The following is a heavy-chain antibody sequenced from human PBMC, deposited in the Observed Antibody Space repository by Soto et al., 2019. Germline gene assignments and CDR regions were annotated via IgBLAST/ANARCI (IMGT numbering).Heavy chain of an antibody. CDR2: ISTYNANT. V-gene: IGHV1-18*01. D-gene: IGHD6-13*01. CDR3: ARERDGSSWSSAESLQY. Sequence: ASVKGSCKASGYTFTTYDINWERQAPGQGLEWMGWISTYNANTYYAQKFQGRVTMTTDTSTSTAYMELRSLRSDDTAVFYCARERDGSSWSSAESLQYWGQGTLVTVSS. CDR1: GYTFTTYD. J-gene: IGHJ1*01.